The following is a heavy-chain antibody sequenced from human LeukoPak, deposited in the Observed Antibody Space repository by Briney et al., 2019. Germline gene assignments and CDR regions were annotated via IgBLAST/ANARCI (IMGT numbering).Heavy chain of an antibody. D-gene: IGHD5-12*01. J-gene: IGHJ4*02. CDR2: INHSGST. V-gene: IGHV4-34*01. CDR1: GEAFSGYY. CDR3: ARARYSGYD. Sequence: PSETLSLTCAVYGEAFSGYYWSWIRQPPGKGLEWIGEINHSGSTNYSPSLKSRVTISVDTSKNQFSLKLSTVTAADTAVYYGARARYSGYDWGQGTLVTVSS.